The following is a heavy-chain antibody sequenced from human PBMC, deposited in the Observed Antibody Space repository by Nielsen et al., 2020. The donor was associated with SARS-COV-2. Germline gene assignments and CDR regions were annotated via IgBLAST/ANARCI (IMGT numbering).Heavy chain of an antibody. CDR3: ARDGRIGYGVYLDY. CDR2: VSGDVAHTT. V-gene: IGHV3-23*01. CDR1: GFTFSDYY. D-gene: IGHD5-12*01. J-gene: IGHJ4*02. Sequence: GESLKISCAASGFTFSDYYMIWVRQTAGKGLEWVSAVSGDVAHTTYYADSVKGRFTISRDNSKNTLYLQMNGLRAEDTATYYCARDGRIGYGVYLDYWGQGTPVTVSS.